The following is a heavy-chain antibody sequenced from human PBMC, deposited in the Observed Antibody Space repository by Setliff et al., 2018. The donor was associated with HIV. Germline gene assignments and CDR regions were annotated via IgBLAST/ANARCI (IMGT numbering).Heavy chain of an antibody. CDR1: GASISNSNSY. CDR2: IYYGGST. CDR3: ARRALAVDYFDY. J-gene: IGHJ4*02. D-gene: IGHD6-19*01. Sequence: PSETLSLTCTVYGASISNSNSYWGWIRQPPGKRLEWLGSIYYGGSTSYNPSLSSRLTISVDTYKNQVSLRLSSVTAADTAVHYCARRALAVDYFDYWGQGTLVTVSS. V-gene: IGHV4-39*01.